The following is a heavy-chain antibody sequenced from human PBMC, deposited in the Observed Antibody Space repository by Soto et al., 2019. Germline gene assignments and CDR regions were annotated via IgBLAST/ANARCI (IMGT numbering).Heavy chain of an antibody. J-gene: IGHJ6*02. CDR2: ISYDGSNK. CDR3: ARDPHCSSTSCYVGGYYYYGMDV. V-gene: IGHV3-30-3*01. D-gene: IGHD2-2*01. CDR1: GFTFSSYA. Sequence: QVQLVESGGGVVQPGRSLRLSCAASGFTFSSYAMHWVHQAPGKGLEWVAVISYDGSNKYYADSVKGRFTISRDNSKNTLYLQMNSLRAEDTAVYYCARDPHCSSTSCYVGGYYYYGMDVWGQGTTVTVSS.